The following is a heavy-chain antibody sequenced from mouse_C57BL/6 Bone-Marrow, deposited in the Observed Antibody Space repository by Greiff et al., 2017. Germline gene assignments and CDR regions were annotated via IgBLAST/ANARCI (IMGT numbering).Heavy chain of an antibody. Sequence: VQLKESGGGLVKPGGSLKLSCAASGFTFSSYAMSWVRQTPEKRLEWVATISDGGSYTYYPDNVKGRFTISRDNAKNNLYLQMSHLKSEDTAMYYCAREGYDGYYPFAYWGQGTLVTVSA. CDR2: ISDGGSYT. D-gene: IGHD2-3*01. J-gene: IGHJ3*01. V-gene: IGHV5-4*01. CDR3: AREGYDGYYPFAY. CDR1: GFTFSSYA.